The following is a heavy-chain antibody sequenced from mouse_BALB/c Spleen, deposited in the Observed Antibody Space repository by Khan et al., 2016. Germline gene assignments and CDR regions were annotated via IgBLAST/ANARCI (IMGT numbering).Heavy chain of an antibody. V-gene: IGHV3-8*02. Sequence: VQLKESGPSLVKPSQTLSLTCSVTGDSITSGYWNWIRKFPGNKLEYMGYISYSGNTYYNPSLKSRISITRDTSKNQYYLQLNSVTTEDTATYDCTRDGYYGSSGGDYWYFDVWGAGTTVTVAS. D-gene: IGHD1-1*01. CDR3: TRDGYYGSSGGDYWYFDV. CDR2: ISYSGNT. J-gene: IGHJ1*01. CDR1: GDSITSGY.